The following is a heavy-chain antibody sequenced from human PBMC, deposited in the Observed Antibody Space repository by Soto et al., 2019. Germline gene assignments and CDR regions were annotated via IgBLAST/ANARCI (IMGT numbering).Heavy chain of an antibody. V-gene: IGHV4-39*01. J-gene: IGHJ4*02. D-gene: IGHD3-9*01. CDR1: GGSISSSIYY. CDR3: ARHFVLRYFDWLLHFDY. CDR2: IYYSWST. Sequence: SDTLSLTCTVSGGSISSSIYYWGLILQPPGKGLEWIGSIYYSWSTYYNPSLKSRVTISVDTSKNQFSLKLSSVTAAYTAVYYCARHFVLRYFDWLLHFDYWGQGTLVTVSS.